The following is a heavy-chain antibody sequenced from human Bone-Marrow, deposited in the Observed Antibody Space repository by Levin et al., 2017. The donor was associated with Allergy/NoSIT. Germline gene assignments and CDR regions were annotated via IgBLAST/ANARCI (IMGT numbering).Heavy chain of an antibody. CDR2: MNPNSGNT. Sequence: ASVKVSCKASGYTFTSYDINWVRQATGQGLEWMGWMNPNSGNTGYAQKFQGRVTMTRNTSISTAYMELSSLRSEDTAVYYCARWVYYDSSGTLFAFDIWGQGTMVTVSS. CDR3: ARWVYYDSSGTLFAFDI. D-gene: IGHD3-22*01. J-gene: IGHJ3*02. V-gene: IGHV1-8*01. CDR1: GYTFTSYD.